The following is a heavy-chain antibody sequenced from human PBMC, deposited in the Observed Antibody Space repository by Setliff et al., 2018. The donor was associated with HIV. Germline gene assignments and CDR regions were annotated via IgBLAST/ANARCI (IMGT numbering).Heavy chain of an antibody. CDR2: IIPVFGKV. D-gene: IGHD5-12*01. Sequence: RASVKVSCKASGGTFSSFGINWIRQAPGQGLEWMGGIIPVFGKVEYAQRFQGRVKITADESTSTAYMEMSSLRSEDTAVYYCATNPEMATINYYYYYMGVWGKGTTVTVSS. CDR1: GGTFSSFG. J-gene: IGHJ6*03. V-gene: IGHV1-69*13. CDR3: ATNPEMATINYYYYYMGV.